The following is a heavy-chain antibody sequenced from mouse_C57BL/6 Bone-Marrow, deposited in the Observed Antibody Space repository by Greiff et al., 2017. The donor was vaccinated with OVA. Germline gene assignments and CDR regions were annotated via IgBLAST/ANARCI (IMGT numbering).Heavy chain of an antibody. CDR2: IDPNSGGT. J-gene: IGHJ1*03. V-gene: IGHV1-72*01. CDR3: ARKPLWLRRDWYFDV. D-gene: IGHD2-2*01. CDR1: GYTFTSYW. Sequence: VQLKQPGAELVKPGASVKLSCKASGYTFTSYWMHWVKQRPGRGLEWIGRIDPNSGGTKYNEKFKSKATLTVDKPSSTAYMQLSSLTSEDSAVYYCARKPLWLRRDWYFDVWGTGTTVTVSS.